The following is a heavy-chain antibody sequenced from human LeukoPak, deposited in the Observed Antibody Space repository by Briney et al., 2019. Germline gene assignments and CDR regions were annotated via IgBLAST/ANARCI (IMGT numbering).Heavy chain of an antibody. J-gene: IGHJ4*02. D-gene: IGHD2-2*01. Sequence: GGSLRLSCAASGFTFSSYEMNWVRQAPGTGLEWVSYISSSSSYIYYADSVKGRFTISRDNAKNSLYLQMNSLRAEDTAVYYCASTRTFDYWGQGTLVTVSS. CDR1: GFTFSSYE. CDR2: ISSSSSYI. V-gene: IGHV3-21*05. CDR3: ASTRTFDY.